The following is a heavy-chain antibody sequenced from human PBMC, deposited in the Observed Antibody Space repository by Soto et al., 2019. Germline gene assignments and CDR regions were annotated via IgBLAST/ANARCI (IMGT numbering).Heavy chain of an antibody. D-gene: IGHD1-1*01. CDR1: GGTFSDFT. J-gene: IGHJ6*02. V-gene: IGHV1-69*13. CDR2: IIPIFDTA. CDR3: ARNGTLTGYSYGMDV. Sequence: SVKVSCKASGGTFSDFTINWLRQAPGQRLEWMGGIIPIFDTANYAENFQGRVTITADESTSTSFMEVSSLRSEDTAVYYCARNGTLTGYSYGMDVWGQGTMVTVSS.